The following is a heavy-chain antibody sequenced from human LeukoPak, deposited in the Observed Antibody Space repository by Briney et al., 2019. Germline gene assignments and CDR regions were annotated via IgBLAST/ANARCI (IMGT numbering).Heavy chain of an antibody. V-gene: IGHV4-34*01. Sequence: SETLSLTCAVYGGSFSGYYWSWIRQPPGKGLEWIGEINHSGSTNYNPSLKSRVTISVDTSKNQFSLKLSSVTAADTAVYYCARVGAAPVPSFDYWGQGTLVTVSS. D-gene: IGHD3-16*01. CDR3: ARVGAAPVPSFDY. CDR2: INHSGST. J-gene: IGHJ4*02. CDR1: GGSFSGYY.